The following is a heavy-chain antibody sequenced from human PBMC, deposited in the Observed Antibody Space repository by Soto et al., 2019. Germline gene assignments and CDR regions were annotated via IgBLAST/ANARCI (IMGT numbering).Heavy chain of an antibody. V-gene: IGHV3-74*01. CDR2: INSDGSST. J-gene: IGHJ6*02. Sequence: EVQLVESGGGLVQPGGSLRLSCAASGFTFSSYWMHWVRQAPGKGLVWVSRINSDGSSTSYADSVKGRFTIARDNAKNTVYLQMNSLRAEDTAVYYCASPYMYSMGLYFYGMDVWGQGTTVNVSS. D-gene: IGHD6-13*01. CDR3: ASPYMYSMGLYFYGMDV. CDR1: GFTFSSYW.